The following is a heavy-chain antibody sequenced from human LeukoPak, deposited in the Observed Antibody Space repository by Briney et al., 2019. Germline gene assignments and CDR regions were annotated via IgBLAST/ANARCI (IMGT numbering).Heavy chain of an antibody. CDR1: GFTFSSYS. CDR3: ARIGQLEHYYYYGMDV. V-gene: IGHV3-21*01. CDR2: ISSSSSYI. D-gene: IGHD1-1*01. Sequence: PGGSLRLSCAASGFTFSSYSMNWVRQAPGKGLEWVSSISSSSSYIYYADSVKGRFTISRDNAKNSLYLQMNSLRAEDTAVYYCARIGQLEHYYYYGMDVWGQGTTVTVSS. J-gene: IGHJ6*02.